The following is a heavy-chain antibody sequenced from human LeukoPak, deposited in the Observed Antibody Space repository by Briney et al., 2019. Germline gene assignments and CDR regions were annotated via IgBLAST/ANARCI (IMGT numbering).Heavy chain of an antibody. D-gene: IGHD3-22*01. CDR2: IYYRGRT. V-gene: IGHV4-39*01. CDR3: ARQKILDDNYDSSGYYVDQ. J-gene: IGHJ4*02. CDR1: NASIISSSYY. Sequence: PSETLSLTCSVSNASIISSSYYWGWIRQPPGKGLEWIGSIYYRGRTYYNPSLKIRATISADTSKNQFSLNLNSVTASDTAVYYCARQKILDDNYDSSGYYVDQWGQGSLVTVSS.